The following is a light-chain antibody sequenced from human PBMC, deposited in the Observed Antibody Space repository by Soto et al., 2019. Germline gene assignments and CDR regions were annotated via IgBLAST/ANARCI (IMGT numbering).Light chain of an antibody. CDR3: CSYAGSSTSVV. J-gene: IGLJ2*01. CDR1: SSDVGSYNR. CDR2: EGS. V-gene: IGLV2-23*01. Sequence: QSALTQPASVSGSPGQAITISCTGTSSDVGSYNRVSWYQQHPGKAPKLMIYEGSKRPSGVSNRFSGSKSGNTASLTISGRQAEDEADYYCCSYAGSSTSVVFGGGTKVTVL.